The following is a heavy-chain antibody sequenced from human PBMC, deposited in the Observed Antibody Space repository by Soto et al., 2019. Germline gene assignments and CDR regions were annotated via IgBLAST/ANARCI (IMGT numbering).Heavy chain of an antibody. V-gene: IGHV3-33*01. Sequence: GGSLRLSCAASGFTFSSYGMHWVRQAPGKGLEWVAVIWYDGSNKYYADSVKGRFTISRDNSKNTLYLQMNSLRAEDTAVYYCARARYCSGGSCYYPYNWFDPWGQGTLVTVSS. CDR1: GFTFSSYG. CDR3: ARARYCSGGSCYYPYNWFDP. CDR2: IWYDGSNK. D-gene: IGHD2-15*01. J-gene: IGHJ5*02.